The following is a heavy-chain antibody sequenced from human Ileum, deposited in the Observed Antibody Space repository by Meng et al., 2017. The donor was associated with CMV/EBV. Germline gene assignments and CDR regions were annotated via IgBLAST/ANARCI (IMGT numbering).Heavy chain of an antibody. D-gene: IGHD2-21*01. CDR1: GYTFAGYY. J-gene: IGHJ4*02. V-gene: IGHV1-2*06. Sequence: QVLLAQSGAEVKKPGASIKVSCKTSGYTFAGYYLHWVRQARGKGLEWMGRINPNSGGTNYAQKFQGRVTMTRDTSISTASMELSSLTFDDTAVYFCARTPLVLARMWYFDFWGQGTLVTVSS. CDR2: INPNSGGT. CDR3: ARTPLVLARMWYFDF.